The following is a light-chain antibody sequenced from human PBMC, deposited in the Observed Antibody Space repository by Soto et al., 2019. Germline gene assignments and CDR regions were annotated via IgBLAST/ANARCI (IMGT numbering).Light chain of an antibody. CDR3: SSYTSSSTPYV. CDR1: SSDVGGYNY. Sequence: QSVLTQPASVSGSPGQSITISCTGTSSDVGGYNYVSWYQQHPGKAPKLMIYDVSNRPSGVSNRFSGSKSGNTASLTISGLQAEDEADYYCSSYTSSSTPYVFRTGTKATVL. J-gene: IGLJ1*01. V-gene: IGLV2-14*01. CDR2: DVS.